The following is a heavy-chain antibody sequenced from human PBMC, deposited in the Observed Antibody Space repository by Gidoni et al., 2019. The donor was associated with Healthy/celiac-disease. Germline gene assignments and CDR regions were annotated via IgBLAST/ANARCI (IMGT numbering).Heavy chain of an antibody. V-gene: IGHV1-46*01. Sequence: QVQLVQSGAEVKKPGASVKVSCKASGYTFTSYYMHWVRQAPGQGLEWMGIINPSGGSTSYAQKFQGRVTMTRDTSTSTVYMELSSLRSEDTAVYYCARAGAYCGGDCYFRHDAFDIWGQGTMVTVSS. CDR2: INPSGGST. CDR1: GYTFTSYY. CDR3: ARAGAYCGGDCYFRHDAFDI. J-gene: IGHJ3*02. D-gene: IGHD2-21*02.